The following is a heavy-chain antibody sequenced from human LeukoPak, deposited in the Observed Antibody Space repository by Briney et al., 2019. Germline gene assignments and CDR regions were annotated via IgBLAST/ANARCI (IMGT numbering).Heavy chain of an antibody. CDR2: IYSGGST. CDR3: ARDLTGAGLFDY. D-gene: IGHD1-26*01. J-gene: IGHJ4*02. V-gene: IGHV3-53*01. CDR1: GFIVSSIY. Sequence: GGSLRLSCAASGFIVSSIYMSWVRQAPGKGLEWVSVIYSGGSTYYADSVKGRFTISRDNSKNTLYLQMNSLRAEDTAVYYCARDLTGAGLFDYWGQGTLVTVSS.